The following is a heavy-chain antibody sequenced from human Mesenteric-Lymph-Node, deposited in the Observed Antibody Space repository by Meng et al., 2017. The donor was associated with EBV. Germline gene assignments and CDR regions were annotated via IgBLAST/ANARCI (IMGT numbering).Heavy chain of an antibody. Sequence: VQLQPAGAGLLNTSETLSLTCALYEAPFSSYSWTWIRQPPGKGLEWIGEINHSGSTNYNPSLKSRVTISVDTSKNQFSLKLSSVTAADTAVYYCARGPNYWYFDLWGRGTLVTVSS. CDR1: EAPFSSYS. J-gene: IGHJ2*01. CDR2: INHSGST. CDR3: ARGPNYWYFDL. V-gene: IGHV4-34*02.